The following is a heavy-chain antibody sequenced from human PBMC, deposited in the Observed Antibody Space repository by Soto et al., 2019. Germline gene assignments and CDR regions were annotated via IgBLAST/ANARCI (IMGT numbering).Heavy chain of an antibody. J-gene: IGHJ4*02. Sequence: SETLSLTCAVYGRSFNGYYWSWIRQPPGKGLEWIGEINHSGSTNYNPSLKSRVTISIDTSKDQFSLKLSSVTAADTAVYYCARTMVTAVWVSDSWGQGTLVTVS. CDR1: GRSFNGYY. V-gene: IGHV4-34*01. D-gene: IGHD2-21*02. CDR2: INHSGST. CDR3: ARTMVTAVWVSDS.